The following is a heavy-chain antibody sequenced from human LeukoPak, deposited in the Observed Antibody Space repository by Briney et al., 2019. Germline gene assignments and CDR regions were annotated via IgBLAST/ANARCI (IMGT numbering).Heavy chain of an antibody. V-gene: IGHV3-23*01. CDR1: GFTFSSYA. J-gene: IGHJ4*02. D-gene: IGHD4-17*01. CDR2: ISGSGGST. Sequence: GGSLRLSCAASGFTFSSYAMSWVRQAPGKGLEWVSAISGSGGSTYYADSVKGRFTISRDNSKNTLYLQMNSLRAEDAAVYYCAKDPHPTVTTDFDYWGQGTLVTVSS. CDR3: AKDPHPTVTTDFDY.